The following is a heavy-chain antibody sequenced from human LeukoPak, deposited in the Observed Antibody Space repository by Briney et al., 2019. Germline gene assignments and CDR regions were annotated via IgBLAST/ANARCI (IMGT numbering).Heavy chain of an antibody. J-gene: IGHJ6*03. CDR3: ARVVAGYSSSAQRYYYYMDL. Sequence: GASVTVSCKASGGTFSSYAISWVRQAPGQGLEWMGRIIPIFGTANYAQKFQGRVTITTDESTSTAYMELSSLRSEDTAVYYCARVVAGYSSSAQRYYYYMDLWGKGTTVTVSS. CDR2: IIPIFGTA. V-gene: IGHV1-69*05. CDR1: GGTFSSYA. D-gene: IGHD6-6*01.